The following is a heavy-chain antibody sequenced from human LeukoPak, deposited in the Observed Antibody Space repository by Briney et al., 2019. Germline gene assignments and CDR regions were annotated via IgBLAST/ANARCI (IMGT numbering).Heavy chain of an antibody. CDR1: GFSFSNYA. J-gene: IGHJ4*02. CDR3: AKGGDYDVLTGYYDSDY. D-gene: IGHD3-9*01. Sequence: GGSLRLSCAASGFSFSNYAMSWVRQVPGKGLEWVSAISGRDDSTYYADSVKDRFTISRDTSKNTLYLQMNSLRAEDTAVYYCAKGGDYDVLTGYYDSDYWGQGTLVTVSS. CDR2: ISGRDDST. V-gene: IGHV3-23*01.